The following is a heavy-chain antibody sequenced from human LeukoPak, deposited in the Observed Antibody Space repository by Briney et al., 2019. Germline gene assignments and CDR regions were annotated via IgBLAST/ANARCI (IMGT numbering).Heavy chain of an antibody. V-gene: IGHV3-7*03. D-gene: IGHD2-15*01. CDR1: GFTFSGYW. CDR3: TTDTWYSAGH. CDR2: IKQDGSEI. Sequence: GGSLRLSCAASGFTFSGYWMSWVRQTPEKGLEWAANIKQDGSEIYYVDSVKGRFTISRDNAKNSLFLQMNSLRAEDTAIYYCTTDTWYSAGHWGQGTLVTVSS. J-gene: IGHJ4*02.